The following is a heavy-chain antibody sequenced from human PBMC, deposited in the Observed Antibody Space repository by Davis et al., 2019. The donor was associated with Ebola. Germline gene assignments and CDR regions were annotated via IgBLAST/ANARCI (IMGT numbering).Heavy chain of an antibody. J-gene: IGHJ3*02. D-gene: IGHD2-2*01. CDR3: ARGLCSSTSCYLVGNPNAFDI. CDR1: GYTFTGYY. CDR2: INPNSGNT. Sequence: ASVKVSCKASGYTFTGYYMHWVRQAPGQGLEWMGWINPNSGNTNYAQKFQGRVTITRDTSASTAYMELSSLRSEDTAVYYCARGLCSSTSCYLVGNPNAFDIWGQGTMVTVSS. V-gene: IGHV1-2*02.